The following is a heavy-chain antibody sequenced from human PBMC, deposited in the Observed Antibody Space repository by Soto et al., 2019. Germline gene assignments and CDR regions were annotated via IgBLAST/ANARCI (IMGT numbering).Heavy chain of an antibody. CDR2: IYYSGST. Sequence: QLQLQESGPGLVKPSETLSLTCTVSGGSISSGTYYWGWIRQPPGKGLEWIGSIYYSGSTYYNPSLKSRVTISVDTSKNQFSLNLSSVTAADTAVYYCARRGCSSSTSCFYYSQYYYMDVWGKGTTVTVSS. CDR3: ARRGCSSSTSCFYYSQYYYMDV. V-gene: IGHV4-39*01. J-gene: IGHJ6*03. CDR1: GGSISSGTYY. D-gene: IGHD2-2*01.